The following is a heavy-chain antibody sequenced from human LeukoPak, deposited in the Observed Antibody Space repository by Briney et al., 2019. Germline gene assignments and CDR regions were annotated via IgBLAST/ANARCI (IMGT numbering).Heavy chain of an antibody. CDR1: GFTFSSYS. CDR2: ISSSSSYI. Sequence: GGSLRLSCAASGFTFSSYSMNWVRRALGKGLEWVSSISSSSSYIYYADSVKGRFTISRDNAKNSLYLQMNSLRAEDTAVYYCARASLGVMDVWGKGTTVTVSS. D-gene: IGHD3-10*01. J-gene: IGHJ6*03. CDR3: ARASLGVMDV. V-gene: IGHV3-21*06.